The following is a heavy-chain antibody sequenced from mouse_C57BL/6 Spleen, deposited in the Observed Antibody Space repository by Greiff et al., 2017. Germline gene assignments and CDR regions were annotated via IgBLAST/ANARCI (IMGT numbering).Heavy chain of an antibody. Sequence: QVQLQQPGAELVKPGASVKMSCKASGYTFTSYWITWVKQRPGQGLEWIGDIYPGSGSTNYNEKFKSKATLTVETSSSTAFMHLSSLTSEGAAVYYGARGGDFDVCGTGTTVTVSS. CDR2: IYPGSGST. J-gene: IGHJ1*03. CDR3: ARGGDFDV. CDR1: GYTFTSYW. V-gene: IGHV1-55*01.